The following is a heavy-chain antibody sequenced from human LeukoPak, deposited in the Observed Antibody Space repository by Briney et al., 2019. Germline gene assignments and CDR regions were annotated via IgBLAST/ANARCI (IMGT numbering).Heavy chain of an antibody. CDR1: GFTFSSYA. CDR3: AREAAAGTGFFDY. Sequence: PGRSLRLSCAASGFTFSSYAMHWVRRAPGKGLEWVAVISYDGSNKYYADSVKGRFTISRDNSKNTLYLQMNSLRAEDTAVYYCAREAAAGTGFFDYWGQGTLVTVSS. CDR2: ISYDGSNK. D-gene: IGHD6-13*01. J-gene: IGHJ4*02. V-gene: IGHV3-30-3*01.